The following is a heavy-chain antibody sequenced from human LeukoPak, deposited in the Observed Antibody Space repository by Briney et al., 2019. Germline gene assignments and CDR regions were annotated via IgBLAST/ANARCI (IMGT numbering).Heavy chain of an antibody. V-gene: IGHV4-59*01. CDR2: IYYTGRT. CDR1: GGSISSYY. D-gene: IGHD2-15*01. Sequence: SETLSLTCTVSGGSISSYYWTWIRQPPGKGLEWNGYIYYTGRTNYNPSLKSRVAISLDTSKNQFSLKLNSVTAADTAVYYCARWFCSGGSCRGAVDYWGQGTLVTVSS. CDR3: ARWFCSGGSCRGAVDY. J-gene: IGHJ4*02.